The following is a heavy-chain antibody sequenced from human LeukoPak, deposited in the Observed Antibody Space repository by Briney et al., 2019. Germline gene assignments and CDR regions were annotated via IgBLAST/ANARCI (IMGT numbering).Heavy chain of an antibody. J-gene: IGHJ4*02. CDR1: GFTFSSYG. CDR2: ISYDGTNK. V-gene: IGHV3-30*18. Sequence: SGGSLRLSCAASGFTFSSYGMHWVRQAPGKGLEWVAVISYDGTNKYYADSVKGRFTISRDNSKNTLYLQMNSLRAEDTAVYYCANDQSSGSYSRFFDYWGQGALVTVSS. CDR3: ANDQSSGSYSRFFDY. D-gene: IGHD1-26*01.